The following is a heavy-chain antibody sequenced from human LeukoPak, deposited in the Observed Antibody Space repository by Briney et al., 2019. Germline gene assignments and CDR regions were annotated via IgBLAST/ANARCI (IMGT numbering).Heavy chain of an antibody. V-gene: IGHV4-30-4*01. D-gene: IGHD3-22*01. CDR1: GDSISNRDYY. CDR3: GRSSGYYYDY. CDR2: IYYSGST. J-gene: IGHJ4*02. Sequence: SQTLSLTCTVSGDSISNRDYYWSWIRQSPGEGLEWIGYIYYSGSTYYSPSLKSRITISLDTSKNQFSLNLSSVTAADTAVCYCGRSSGYYYDYWGQGNLVTVSS.